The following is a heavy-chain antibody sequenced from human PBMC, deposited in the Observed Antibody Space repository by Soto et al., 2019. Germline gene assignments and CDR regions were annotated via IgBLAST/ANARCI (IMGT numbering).Heavy chain of an antibody. Sequence: QVRLVQSGAEVKKPGASVKVSCKASGYTFTSYGISWVRQAPGQGLEWMGWISAYNGNTNYAQKLQGRVTMTTDTSTSTAYMELRSLRSDDTAVYYCARTPVKIIVATPADYWGQGTLVTVSS. CDR1: GYTFTSYG. V-gene: IGHV1-18*01. CDR3: ARTPVKIIVATPADY. D-gene: IGHD5-12*01. CDR2: ISAYNGNT. J-gene: IGHJ4*02.